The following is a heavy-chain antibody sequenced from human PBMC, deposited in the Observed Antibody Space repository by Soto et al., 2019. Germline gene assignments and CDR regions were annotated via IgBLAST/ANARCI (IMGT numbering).Heavy chain of an antibody. J-gene: IGHJ6*02. Sequence: ASVKVSCKASGYTFTSYDINWVRQATGQGLEWMGWMNPNSGNTGYAQKFQGRVTMTRNTSISTAYMELSSLRSEDTAVYYCARAKKYYDFWSGYYTAVYYGMDVWGQGTTVTVSS. CDR1: GYTFTSYD. CDR3: ARAKKYYDFWSGYYTAVYYGMDV. CDR2: MNPNSGNT. V-gene: IGHV1-8*01. D-gene: IGHD3-3*01.